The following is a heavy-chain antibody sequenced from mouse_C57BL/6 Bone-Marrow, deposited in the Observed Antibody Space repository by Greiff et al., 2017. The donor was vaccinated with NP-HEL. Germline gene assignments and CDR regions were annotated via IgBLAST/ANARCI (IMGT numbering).Heavy chain of an antibody. J-gene: IGHJ1*03. CDR2: ISDGGSYT. V-gene: IGHV5-4*01. Sequence: EVHLVESGGGLVKPGGSLKLSCAASGFTFSSYAMSWVRQTPEKRLEWVATISDGGSYTYYPDNVKGRFTISRDNAKNNLYLQMSHLKSEDTAMYYCARDIYYGYWYFDVWGTGTTVTVSS. CDR1: GFTFSSYA. D-gene: IGHD2-1*01. CDR3: ARDIYYGYWYFDV.